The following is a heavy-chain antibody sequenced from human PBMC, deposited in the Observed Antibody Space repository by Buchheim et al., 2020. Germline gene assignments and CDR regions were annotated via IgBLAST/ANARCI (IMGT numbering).Heavy chain of an antibody. J-gene: IGHJ4*02. D-gene: IGHD3-16*01. CDR3: AREMGGSTPYLDY. V-gene: IGHV3-7*01. CDR1: RFSFSNYW. CDR2: IRGGGSEI. Sequence: EVQLVESGGGLVQPGGSLRLSCVASRFSFSNYWMSWARQAPGKGLEWVAYIRGGGSEIYYVDSVKGRFTISRDNAKSSLFLQMHSLRVEDTAVYYCAREMGGSTPYLDYWGQG.